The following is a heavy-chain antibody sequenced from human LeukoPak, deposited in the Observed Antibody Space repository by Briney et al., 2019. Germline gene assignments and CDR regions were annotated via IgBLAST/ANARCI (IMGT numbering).Heavy chain of an antibody. D-gene: IGHD3-22*01. V-gene: IGHV4-34*01. CDR1: GGSFSNYY. J-gene: IGHJ3*02. Sequence: SETLSLTCAVYGGSFSNYYWSWIRQPPGKGLEWIGEINHSGSTNYNPSLKCRVTISVDTSKNQFSLKLSSVTAADTAVYYCARIWGPHKPFEDYYDSSGYAFDIWGQGTMVTVSS. CDR3: ARIWGPHKPFEDYYDSSGYAFDI. CDR2: INHSGST.